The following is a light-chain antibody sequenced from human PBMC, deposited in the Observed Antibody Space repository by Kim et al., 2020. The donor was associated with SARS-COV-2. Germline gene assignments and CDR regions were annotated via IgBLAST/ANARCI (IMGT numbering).Light chain of an antibody. CDR3: QQVIRFPLT. V-gene: IGKV1D-12*01. CDR1: QGISSW. J-gene: IGKJ5*01. Sequence: ASVGDRVTITCRASQGISSWLVWYQQKPGKAPKLLIHTASSLQSGVPSRFSGSGSGTDFTLTISSLQPEDFATYYCQQVIRFPLTFGQGTRLEIK. CDR2: TAS.